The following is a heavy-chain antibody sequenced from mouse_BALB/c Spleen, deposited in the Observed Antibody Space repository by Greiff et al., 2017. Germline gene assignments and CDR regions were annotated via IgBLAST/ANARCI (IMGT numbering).Heavy chain of an antibody. Sequence: VQLQQSGAELVRPGASVKLSCTASGFNIKDYYMHWVKQRPEQGLEWIGWIDPENGDTEYAPKFQGKATMTADTSSNTAYLQLSSLTSEDTAVYSCNPCYYGAGYWYFDVWGAGTTVTVSS. CDR2: IDPENGDT. D-gene: IGHD1-1*01. J-gene: IGHJ1*01. V-gene: IGHV14-4*02. CDR3: NPCYYGAGYWYFDV. CDR1: GFNIKDYY.